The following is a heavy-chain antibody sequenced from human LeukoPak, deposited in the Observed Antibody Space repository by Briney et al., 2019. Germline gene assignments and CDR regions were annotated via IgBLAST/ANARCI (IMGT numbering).Heavy chain of an antibody. Sequence: ASVKVSCKASGYTFTSYGISWVRQAPGQGREGMGWISAYNGNTNYAQKLQGRVNMTTDTSTTTVYMELRRMRSDDTAVYYCARDSPTLYCDFWSGYTGHNWFDPWGQGTLVTVSS. V-gene: IGHV1-18*01. D-gene: IGHD3-3*01. CDR2: ISAYNGNT. CDR1: GYTFTSYG. CDR3: ARDSPTLYCDFWSGYTGHNWFDP. J-gene: IGHJ5*02.